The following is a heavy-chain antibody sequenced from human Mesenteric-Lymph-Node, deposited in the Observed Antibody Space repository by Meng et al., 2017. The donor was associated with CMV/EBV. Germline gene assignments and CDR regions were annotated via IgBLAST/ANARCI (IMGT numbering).Heavy chain of an antibody. V-gene: IGHV1-3*01. CDR3: AGSGSYYLQPDY. J-gene: IGHJ4*02. CDR1: RYTFTSYA. CDR2: INAGNGNT. D-gene: IGHD1-26*01. Sequence: SCKASRYTFTSYAMHWVRQAPGQRLEWMGWINAGNGNTKYSQKFQGRVTITRDTSASTAYMELSSLRSEDTAVYYCAGSGSYYLQPDYWGQGTLVTVSS.